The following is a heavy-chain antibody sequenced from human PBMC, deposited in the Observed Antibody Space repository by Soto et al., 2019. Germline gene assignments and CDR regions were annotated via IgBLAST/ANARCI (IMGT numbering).Heavy chain of an antibody. Sequence: GGSLRLSCAASGFTFSSYSMNWVRQAPGKGLEWVSYISSSSSTIYYADSVKGRFTISRDNAKNSLYLQMNSLRAEDTAVYYCARHPERIAQIGWFDPWGPGTLVTV. D-gene: IGHD6-13*01. V-gene: IGHV3-48*01. CDR3: ARHPERIAQIGWFDP. CDR1: GFTFSSYS. CDR2: ISSSSSTI. J-gene: IGHJ5*02.